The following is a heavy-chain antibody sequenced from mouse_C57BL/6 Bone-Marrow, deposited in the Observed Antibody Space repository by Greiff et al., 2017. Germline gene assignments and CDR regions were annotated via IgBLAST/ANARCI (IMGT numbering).Heavy chain of an antibody. D-gene: IGHD2-3*01. J-gene: IGHJ2*01. Sequence: VQLKQSGGGLVKPGGSLKLSCAASGFTFSDYGMHWVRQAPEKGLEWVAYISSGSSTIYYADTVKGRFTISRDNAKNTLFLQMTSLRSEDTAMYYCARVYDGYPYYFDYWGQGTTLTVSS. CDR1: GFTFSDYG. V-gene: IGHV5-17*01. CDR3: ARVYDGYPYYFDY. CDR2: ISSGSSTI.